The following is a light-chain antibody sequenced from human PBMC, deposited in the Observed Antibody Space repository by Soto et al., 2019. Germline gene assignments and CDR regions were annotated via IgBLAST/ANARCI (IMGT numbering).Light chain of an antibody. J-gene: IGLJ1*01. CDR1: SSDVGDYNY. V-gene: IGLV2-14*01. CDR2: EVS. CDR3: QSYDSSLSGHV. Sequence: QSVLTQPASVSGSPGQSITISCTGTSSDVGDYNYVSWYQQHPGKAPKLMIYEVSNRPSGVSNRFSGSKSGTSASLAITGLQAEDEADYYCQSYDSSLSGHVFGTGTKLTVL.